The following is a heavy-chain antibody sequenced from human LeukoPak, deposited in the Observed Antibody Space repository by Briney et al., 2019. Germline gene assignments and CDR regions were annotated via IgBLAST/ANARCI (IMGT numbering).Heavy chain of an antibody. CDR1: GFTFSSYA. V-gene: IGHV3-23*01. CDR3: AKEYYYDSSGYTTFDY. Sequence: GGSLRLSCAASGFTFSSYAMSWVRQAPGKGLEWVSAISGSGGSTYYADSVKGRFTISRDNSKNTLYLQMNGLRAEDTAVYYCAKEYYYDSSGYTTFDYWGQGTLVTVSS. CDR2: ISGSGGST. J-gene: IGHJ4*02. D-gene: IGHD3-22*01.